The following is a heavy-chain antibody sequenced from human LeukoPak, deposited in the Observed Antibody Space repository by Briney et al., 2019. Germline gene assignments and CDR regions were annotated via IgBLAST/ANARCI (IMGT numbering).Heavy chain of an antibody. CDR2: ISSSSSTI. V-gene: IGHV3-48*02. J-gene: IGHJ6*02. D-gene: IGHD1-1*01. Sequence: GVSLRLSCAASGFTFSSYSMNWVRQAPGKGLEWVSYISSSSSTIYYADSVKGRFTISRDNAKNSLYLQMNSLRDEDTAVYYCARSRGWNDVGYYGMDVWGQGTTVTVSS. CDR3: ARSRGWNDVGYYGMDV. CDR1: GFTFSSYS.